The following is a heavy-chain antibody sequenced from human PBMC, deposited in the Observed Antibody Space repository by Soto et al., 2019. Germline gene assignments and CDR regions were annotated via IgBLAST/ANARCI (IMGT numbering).Heavy chain of an antibody. CDR2: INPSGGST. CDR1: GYTFTSYY. CDR3: AAGGVGYCSCGSCLDAFDI. D-gene: IGHD2-15*01. Sequence: EASVKVSCKASGYTFTSYYMHWVRQAPGQGLEWMGIINPSGGSTSYAQKFQGRVTMTRDTSTSTVYMELSSLRSEDTAVYYCAAGGVGYCSCGSCLDAFDIWGQGTMVTVSS. J-gene: IGHJ3*02. V-gene: IGHV1-46*01.